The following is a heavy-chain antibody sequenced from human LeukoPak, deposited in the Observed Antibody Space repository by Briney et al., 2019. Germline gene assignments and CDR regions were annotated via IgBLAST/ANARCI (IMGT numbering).Heavy chain of an antibody. V-gene: IGHV3-74*01. CDR1: GFTFSRDW. D-gene: IGHD5-24*01. Sequence: PGGSLRLSCAASGFTFSRDWMDWVRQAPGKRLVYVSRISSDGSNTNYADFVKGRFTISRDNAKNTLYLQMNSLRADDTAVYYCARDRDGYSSWGQGTLVTVSS. CDR2: ISSDGSNT. J-gene: IGHJ5*02. CDR3: ARDRDGYSS.